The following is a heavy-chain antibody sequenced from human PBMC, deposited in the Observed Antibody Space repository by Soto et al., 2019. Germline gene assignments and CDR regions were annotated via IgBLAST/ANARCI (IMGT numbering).Heavy chain of an antibody. CDR3: AHSLSLSGTQTHRGSPFDY. Sequence: QITLKESGPTLVKPTQTLTLTCTFSGFSLSTSRVGVGWIRQPPGKALEWLALIYWDDDKRYSPSLKSRLTITNDTSKNQVVLTMTNMDPVDTATYYCAHSLSLSGTQTHRGSPFDYWGQGTLVTVSS. CDR2: IYWDDDK. V-gene: IGHV2-5*02. CDR1: GFSLSTSRVG. J-gene: IGHJ4*02. D-gene: IGHD1-26*01.